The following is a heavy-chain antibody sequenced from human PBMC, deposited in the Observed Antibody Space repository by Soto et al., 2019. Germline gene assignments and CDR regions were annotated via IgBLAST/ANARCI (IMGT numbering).Heavy chain of an antibody. J-gene: IGHJ6*02. CDR1: GFTFSSYA. V-gene: IGHV3-23*01. Sequence: HPGGSLRLSCAASGFTFSSYAMSWVRQAPGKGLEWVSAISGSGGSTYYADSVKGRFTISRDNSKNTLYLQMDSLRAEDTAVYYCAKDLGFYSGSYYYYYGMDVWGQGTTVTVSS. CDR2: ISGSGGST. CDR3: AKDLGFYSGSYYYYYGMDV. D-gene: IGHD1-26*01.